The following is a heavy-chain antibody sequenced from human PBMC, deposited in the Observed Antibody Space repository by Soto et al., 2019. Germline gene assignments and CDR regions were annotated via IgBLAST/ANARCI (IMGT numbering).Heavy chain of an antibody. CDR3: ARQYCGGDCPMPWPS. Sequence: GASVKVSCKASGGNFKTYSFIWVRQAPGQGLEWMGRIYPFLDETKYSQTFQGRVVLSADKSTGTLYMEMNSLTSADTAVYYCARQYCGGDCPMPWPSWGQGTLVTVSS. V-gene: IGHV1-69*02. CDR1: GGNFKTYS. D-gene: IGHD2-21*02. J-gene: IGHJ5*02. CDR2: IYPFLDET.